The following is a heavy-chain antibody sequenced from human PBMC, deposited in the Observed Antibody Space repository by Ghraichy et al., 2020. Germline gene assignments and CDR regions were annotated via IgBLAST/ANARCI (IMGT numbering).Heavy chain of an antibody. CDR3: ARAITISDYGDYFDAFDI. J-gene: IGHJ3*02. Sequence: ASVKVSCKASGYTFTSYDINWVRQATGQGLEWMGWMNPNSGNTGYAQKFQGRVTMTRNTSISTAYMELSSLRSEDTAVYYCARAITISDYGDYFDAFDIWGQGTMVTVSS. CDR2: MNPNSGNT. V-gene: IGHV1-8*01. CDR1: GYTFTSYD. D-gene: IGHD4-17*01.